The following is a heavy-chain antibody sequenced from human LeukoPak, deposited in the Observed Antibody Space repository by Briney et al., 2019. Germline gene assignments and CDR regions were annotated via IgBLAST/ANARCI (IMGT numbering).Heavy chain of an antibody. J-gene: IGHJ4*02. D-gene: IGHD1-26*01. CDR1: GGSISSGGYS. Sequence: PSETLSLTCAVSGGSISSGGYSWSWIRQPPGKGLEWIGYIYHSGSTNYNPSLKSRVTISVDKSKNQFSLKLSSVTAADTAVYYCARATVGADTYYFDYWGQGTLVTVSS. V-gene: IGHV4-30-2*01. CDR3: ARATVGADTYYFDY. CDR2: IYHSGST.